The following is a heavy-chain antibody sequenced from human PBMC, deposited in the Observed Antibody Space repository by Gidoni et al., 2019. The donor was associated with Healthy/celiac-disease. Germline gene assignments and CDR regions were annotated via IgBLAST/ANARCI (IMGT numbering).Heavy chain of an antibody. CDR3: ARVRYCSGGSCPGYFDY. CDR2: IYYSGST. V-gene: IGHV4-59*01. Sequence: QVQLQESGPGLVKPSETLSLTCTVSGGSISRYYWSWIRQPPGKGLEWIGYIYYSGSTNYNPSLKSRVTISVDTSKNQFSLKLSSVTAADTAVYYCARVRYCSGGSCPGYFDYWGQGTLVTVSS. J-gene: IGHJ4*02. D-gene: IGHD2-15*01. CDR1: GGSISRYY.